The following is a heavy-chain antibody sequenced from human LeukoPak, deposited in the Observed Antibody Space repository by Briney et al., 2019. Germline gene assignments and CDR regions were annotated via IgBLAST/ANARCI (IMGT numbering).Heavy chain of an antibody. CDR3: ARGRPTVVTPLFDY. J-gene: IGHJ4*02. V-gene: IGHV1-2*02. CDR2: INPNSGGT. D-gene: IGHD4-23*01. CDR1: GYTFTGYY. Sequence: ASVKVSCKASGYTFTGYYMHWVRQAPGQGLEWMGWINPNSGGTNYAQKFQGRVTMTRDTSISTAYMELSRLRSDDTAVYYCARGRPTVVTPLFDYWGQGTLVTVSS.